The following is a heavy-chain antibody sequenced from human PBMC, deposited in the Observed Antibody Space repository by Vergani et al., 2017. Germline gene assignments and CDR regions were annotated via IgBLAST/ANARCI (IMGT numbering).Heavy chain of an antibody. Sequence: QVQLVQSGAEVKKPGSSVKVSCKASGGTFSSYAISWVRQAPGQGLEWMGGILPIFGTANYAQKFQGRVTITAEKSTSTAYMELSSLRSEDTAVYYCARERRGDGRHDAFDIWGRGTMVTVSS. CDR1: GGTFSSYA. CDR3: ARERRGDGRHDAFDI. V-gene: IGHV1-69*06. CDR2: ILPIFGTA. D-gene: IGHD3-10*01. J-gene: IGHJ3*02.